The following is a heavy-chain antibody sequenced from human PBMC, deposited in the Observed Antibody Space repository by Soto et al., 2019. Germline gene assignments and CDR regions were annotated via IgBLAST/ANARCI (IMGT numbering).Heavy chain of an antibody. CDR3: ASRGLLTGFH. Sequence: PSGTLSLTCVVWGDASSSHCWSWIRQPPGKGLECIGYVYYSGSTVYNPSLESRVTISMDTSKTHLSLNLTSVTAADTAIYYCASRGLLTGFHWSQGTLVTVSS. CDR2: VYYSGST. D-gene: IGHD3-9*01. CDR1: GDASSSHC. J-gene: IGHJ4*02. V-gene: IGHV4-59*11.